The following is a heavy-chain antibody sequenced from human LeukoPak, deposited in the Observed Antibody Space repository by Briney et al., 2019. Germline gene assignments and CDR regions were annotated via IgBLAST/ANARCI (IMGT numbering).Heavy chain of an antibody. CDR1: GFTFSNAW. J-gene: IGHJ5*02. V-gene: IGHV3-15*07. CDR3: ATDFYDST. D-gene: IGHD3-22*01. Sequence: GGSLRLSRATSGFTFSNAWMNWVRQAPGKGLEWVGRIRSNSDGGTIDYAAPVKGRFTLSRDDSKTTLYLQMNSLQTEDTAVYYCATDFYDSTWGQGALVTVSS. CDR2: IRSNSDGGTI.